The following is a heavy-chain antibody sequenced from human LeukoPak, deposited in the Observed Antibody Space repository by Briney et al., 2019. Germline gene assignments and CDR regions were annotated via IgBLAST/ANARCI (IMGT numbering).Heavy chain of an antibody. D-gene: IGHD1-20*01. V-gene: IGHV1-58*01. CDR1: GFTFTSSA. CDR2: IVVGSGNT. CDR3: AADVVTGTAWLDY. J-gene: IGHJ4*02. Sequence: ASVKVSCKASGFTFTSSAVQWVRQARGQRLEWIGWIVVGSGNTNYAQKFQERVTITRDMSTSTAYMELSSLGSEDTAVYYCAADVVTGTAWLDYWGQGTLVTVSS.